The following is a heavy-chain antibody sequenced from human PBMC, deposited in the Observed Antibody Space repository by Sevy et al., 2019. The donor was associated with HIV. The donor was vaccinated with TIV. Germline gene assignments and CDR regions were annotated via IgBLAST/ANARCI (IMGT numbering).Heavy chain of an antibody. V-gene: IGHV3-33*01. CDR3: AREALRSRSYSASYYFDY. J-gene: IGHJ4*02. Sequence: GGSLRLSCAASGFTFSSYGMHWVRQAPGKGLEWVAVIWYDGSNKYYADSVKGRFTISRDNSKNTLYLQMNSLRAEDTAVYYCAREALRSRSYSASYYFDYWGQGTLVTVSS. D-gene: IGHD1-26*01. CDR1: GFTFSSYG. CDR2: IWYDGSNK.